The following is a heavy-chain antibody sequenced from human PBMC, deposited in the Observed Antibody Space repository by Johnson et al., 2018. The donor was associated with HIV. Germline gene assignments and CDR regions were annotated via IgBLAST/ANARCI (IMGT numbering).Heavy chain of an antibody. D-gene: IGHD1-14*01. J-gene: IGHJ3*02. V-gene: IGHV3-30*02. CDR1: GFTFTTYG. CDR3: ARDESYRKYALTAFDI. CDR2: IRYDGNTK. Sequence: VQLVESGGGVVQPGGSLRLSCAASGFTFTTYGIHWVRQAPGKGLEWISFIRYDGNTKYSADSVKGRFTISRDNSKNTLYLQMNSLRADDTALYYCARDESYRKYALTAFDIWGQGTMVTVSS.